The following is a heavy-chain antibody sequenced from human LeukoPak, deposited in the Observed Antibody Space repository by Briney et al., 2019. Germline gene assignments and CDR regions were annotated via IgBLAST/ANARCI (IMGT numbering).Heavy chain of an antibody. CDR3: AGRRIPAYCGGDCYSVWFDP. CDR2: IYCSGNT. Sequence: SETLSLTCTVSGGSISSGSYYWGWIRQPPGEGLEWIGSIYCSGNTYYKPSVKSRVTRSIDTSKNQFSLKLSSATAADTAVYYCAGRRIPAYCGGDCYSVWFDPWGQGTLVTVSS. D-gene: IGHD2-21*02. J-gene: IGHJ5*02. CDR1: GGSISSGSYY. V-gene: IGHV4-39*01.